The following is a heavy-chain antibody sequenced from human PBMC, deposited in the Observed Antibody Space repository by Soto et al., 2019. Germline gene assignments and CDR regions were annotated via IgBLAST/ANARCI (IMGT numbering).Heavy chain of an antibody. CDR1: GGTFSSYA. CDR3: ARRGVPAAAITGPFDY. D-gene: IGHD2-2*01. V-gene: IGHV1-69*13. J-gene: IGHJ4*02. CDR2: IIPIFGTA. Sequence: SVKVSCKASGGTFSSYAISWVRQAPGQGLEWMGGIIPIFGTANYAQKFQGRVTITADESTSTAYMKLSSLRSEDTAVYYCARRGVPAAAITGPFDYWGQGTLVTVSS.